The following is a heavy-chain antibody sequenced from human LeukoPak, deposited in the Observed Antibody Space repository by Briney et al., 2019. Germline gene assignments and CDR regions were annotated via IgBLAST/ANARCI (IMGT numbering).Heavy chain of an antibody. Sequence: PGGSLRLSCAASGFTFSDYYMSWIRQAPGKGLEWVSYISSSGSTIYYADSVKGRFNISRDNAKNSLYLQMNSLRAEDTAVYYCAGTWNYNNWFDPWGQGTLVTVSS. J-gene: IGHJ5*02. D-gene: IGHD1-7*01. CDR3: AGTWNYNNWFDP. V-gene: IGHV3-11*01. CDR2: ISSSGSTI. CDR1: GFTFSDYY.